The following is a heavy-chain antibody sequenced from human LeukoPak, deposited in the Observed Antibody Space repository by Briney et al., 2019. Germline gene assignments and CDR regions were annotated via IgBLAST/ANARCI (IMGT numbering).Heavy chain of an antibody. J-gene: IGHJ4*02. CDR3: ARLSTVTTSFDY. D-gene: IGHD4-17*01. CDR1: GGSISSYY. V-gene: IGHV4-59*12. Sequence: SETLSLTCTVSGGSISSYYWSWIRQPPGKGLEWIGYIYYAGSTNYNPSLKSRVTISVDTSKNQFSLKLSSVTAADTAVYYCARLSTVTTSFDYWGQGTLVTVSS. CDR2: IYYAGST.